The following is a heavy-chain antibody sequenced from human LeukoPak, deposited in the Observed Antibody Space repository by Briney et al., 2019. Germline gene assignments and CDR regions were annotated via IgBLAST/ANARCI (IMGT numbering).Heavy chain of an antibody. CDR3: ATNFGAYYYDTSGYYDF. Sequence: PGGSLRLSCAASGFTFDDYAMHWVRQAPGKGLEWVSLISGDGNSTNYAGSMKGRFTISRDNNKNSLYLQMNSLRTEDTAFYYCATNFGAYYYDTSGYYDFWGQGTLVTVSS. CDR1: GFTFDDYA. D-gene: IGHD3-22*01. CDR2: ISGDGNST. J-gene: IGHJ4*02. V-gene: IGHV3-43*02.